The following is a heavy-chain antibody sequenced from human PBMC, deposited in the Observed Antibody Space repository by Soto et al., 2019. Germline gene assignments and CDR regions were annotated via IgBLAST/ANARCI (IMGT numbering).Heavy chain of an antibody. CDR1: GFTLRNYE. V-gene: IGHV3-64*01. Sequence: GGGLRLSCSTSGFTLRNYEINRGRPAPGEGLEYVSGISNNGAHTDYAKSVKGRFTISRDNSENTLYLQMGSLRAEDMALYYCARRGYGSRWPNVYMDVWGKGTTVTVSS. D-gene: IGHD6-13*01. J-gene: IGHJ6*03. CDR3: ARRGYGSRWPNVYMDV. CDR2: ISNNGAHT.